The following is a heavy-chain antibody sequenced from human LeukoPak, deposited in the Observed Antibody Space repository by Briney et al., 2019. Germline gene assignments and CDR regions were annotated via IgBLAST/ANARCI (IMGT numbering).Heavy chain of an antibody. Sequence: ASVKVSCKASGYTFTGYYMHWVRQAPGQGLEWMGWINPNSGGTNYAQKFQGRVTMTRDTSISTAYMELSRLRSDDTAVYYCARGSWITMIVVVITSDFDYWGQGTLVIVSS. J-gene: IGHJ4*02. CDR1: GYTFTGYY. CDR2: INPNSGGT. D-gene: IGHD3-22*01. CDR3: ARGSWITMIVVVITSDFDY. V-gene: IGHV1-2*02.